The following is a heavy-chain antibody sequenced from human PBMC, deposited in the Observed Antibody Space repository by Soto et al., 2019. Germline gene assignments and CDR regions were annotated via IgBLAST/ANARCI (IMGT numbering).Heavy chain of an antibody. D-gene: IGHD6-13*01. V-gene: IGHV4-34*01. CDR2: INHSGST. CDR1: GGSFSGYY. Sequence: SETLSLTCAVYGGSFSGYYWTWIRQPPGTGLEWIGEINHSGSTNYNPSLKSRVTISVDTSKNQFSLKLTSVTAADTAVYYCARNEAAAGTGQFYYYYYGMDVWGQGTTVTVSS. CDR3: ARNEAAAGTGQFYYYYYGMDV. J-gene: IGHJ6*02.